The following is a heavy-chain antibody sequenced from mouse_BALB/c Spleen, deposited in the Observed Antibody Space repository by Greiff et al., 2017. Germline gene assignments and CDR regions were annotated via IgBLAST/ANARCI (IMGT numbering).Heavy chain of an antibody. CDR1: GYTFTSYT. Sequence: QVQLQQSAAELARPGASVKMSCKASGYTFTSYTMHWVKQRPGQGLEWIGYINPSSGYTEYNQKFKDKTTLTADKSSSTAYMQLSSLTSEDSAVYYCARRGYGNYPFAYWGQGTLVTVSA. CDR3: ARRGYGNYPFAY. V-gene: IGHV1-4*02. CDR2: INPSSGYT. D-gene: IGHD2-1*01. J-gene: IGHJ3*01.